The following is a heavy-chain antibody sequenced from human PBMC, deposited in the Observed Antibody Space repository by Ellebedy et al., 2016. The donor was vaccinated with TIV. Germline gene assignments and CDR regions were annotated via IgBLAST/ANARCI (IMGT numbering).Heavy chain of an antibody. D-gene: IGHD3-9*01. J-gene: IGHJ4*02. V-gene: IGHV3-73*01. CDR2: VRTKAKSYAT. CDR1: GFTFSDSA. Sequence: GESLKISCAASGFTFSDSAMQWIRQASGKGLEWVGRVRTKAKSYATQYSASLRGRFTISRYDSKNTAYLQMNSLETEDTAVYYCIRHVEYDRSYWGQGTVVAVSS. CDR3: IRHVEYDRSY.